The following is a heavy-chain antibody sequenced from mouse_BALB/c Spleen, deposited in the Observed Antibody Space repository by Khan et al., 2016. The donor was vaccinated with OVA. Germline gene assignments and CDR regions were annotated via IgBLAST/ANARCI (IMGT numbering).Heavy chain of an antibody. CDR3: ARQSGHSPMDY. J-gene: IGHJ4*01. V-gene: IGHV5-6*01. Sequence: EVELVESGGALVKPGGSLKLSCAAAGFTFSSFGMSWVRQTPDKRLEWVATISSGGSYPYYPDSVKGRFTLSRDNAKNTLYLQMSSLRSEDTAMYYCARQSGHSPMDYWGQGTSVTVSS. CDR2: ISSGGSYP. CDR1: GFTFSSFG.